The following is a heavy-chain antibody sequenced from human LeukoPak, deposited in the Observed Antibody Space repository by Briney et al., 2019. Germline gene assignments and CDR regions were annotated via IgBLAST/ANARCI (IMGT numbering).Heavy chain of an antibody. CDR1: GFTFSSYE. Sequence: PGGSLRLSCAASGFTFSSYEMNWVRQAPGKGLEWVSYISSSGSTIYYADSVKGRFTISRDNAKNSLYLQMNSLRAEDTAVYYCARGSRLGVVERDALDIWGQRTMVTVSS. CDR2: ISSSGSTI. CDR3: ARGSRLGVVERDALDI. V-gene: IGHV3-48*03. D-gene: IGHD3-3*01. J-gene: IGHJ3*02.